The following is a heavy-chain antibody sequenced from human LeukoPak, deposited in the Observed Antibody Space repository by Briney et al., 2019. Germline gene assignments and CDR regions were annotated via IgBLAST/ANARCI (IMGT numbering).Heavy chain of an antibody. J-gene: IGHJ4*02. D-gene: IGHD3-16*02. CDR2: ISSSSSTI. V-gene: IGHV3-48*01. CDR3: ASKEGEDYVWGSYRI. Sequence: PGGSLRLSCAASGFTFSSYSMNWVRQAPGKGLEWVSYISSSSSTIYYADSVKGRFTISRDNSKNTLYLQMNSLRAEDTAVYYCASKEGEDYVWGSYRIWGQGTLVTVSS. CDR1: GFTFSSYS.